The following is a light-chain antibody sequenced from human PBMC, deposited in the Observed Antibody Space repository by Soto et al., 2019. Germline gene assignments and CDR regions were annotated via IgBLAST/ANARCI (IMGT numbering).Light chain of an antibody. CDR2: WAS. V-gene: IGKV4-1*01. CDR1: QSVLYSSNNKNY. Sequence: DIVMTQSPDSLAVSLGERATINCKSSQSVLYSSNNKNYLAWYQQKPGQPPKLLIYWASTRESGVPGRFSGSGSGTDFTLTISSLQAEDVAVYYCQQYYSTPLTFGGGTKVDTK. J-gene: IGKJ4*01. CDR3: QQYYSTPLT.